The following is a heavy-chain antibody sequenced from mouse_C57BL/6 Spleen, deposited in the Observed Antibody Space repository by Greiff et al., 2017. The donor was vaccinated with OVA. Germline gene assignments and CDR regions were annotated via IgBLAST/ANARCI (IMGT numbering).Heavy chain of an antibody. CDR3: AQAMGDYDDGFAY. J-gene: IGHJ3*01. V-gene: IGHV1-26*01. D-gene: IGHD2-4*01. CDR1: GYTFTDYY. Sequence: EVQLQQSGPELVKPGASVKISCKASGYTFTDYYMNWVKQSHGKSLEWIGDINPNNGGTSYNQKFKGKATLTVDKSSSTAYMELRSLTSEDSAVYYCAQAMGDYDDGFAYWGQGTLVTVSA. CDR2: INPNNGGT.